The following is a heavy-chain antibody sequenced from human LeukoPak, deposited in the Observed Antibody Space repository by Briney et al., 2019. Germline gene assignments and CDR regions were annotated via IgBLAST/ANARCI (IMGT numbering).Heavy chain of an antibody. CDR3: ARVKGGIAVAGTRNWFDP. J-gene: IGHJ5*02. CDR1: GYTFTSYG. CDR2: ISAYNGNT. V-gene: IGHV1-18*01. D-gene: IGHD6-19*01. Sequence: ASVKVSCKASGYTFTSYGISWVRQAPGQGLEWMGWISAYNGNTNYAQKLQGRVTMTTDTSTSTAYMELRSLRSDDTAVYYCARVKGGIAVAGTRNWFDPWGQGTLVTVSS.